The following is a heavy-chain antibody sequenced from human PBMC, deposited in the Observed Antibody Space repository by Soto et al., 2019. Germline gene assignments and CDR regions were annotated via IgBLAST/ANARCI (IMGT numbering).Heavy chain of an antibody. Sequence: SVKVSCKASGGTFSSYAISWVRQAPGQGLEWMGGIIPIFGTANYAQKFQGRVTITADKSTSTAYMELSSLRSEDTAVYYCASYYYGSGSYYRYGMDVWGQGTTVTVSS. D-gene: IGHD3-10*01. J-gene: IGHJ6*02. V-gene: IGHV1-69*06. CDR3: ASYYYGSGSYYRYGMDV. CDR1: GGTFSSYA. CDR2: IIPIFGTA.